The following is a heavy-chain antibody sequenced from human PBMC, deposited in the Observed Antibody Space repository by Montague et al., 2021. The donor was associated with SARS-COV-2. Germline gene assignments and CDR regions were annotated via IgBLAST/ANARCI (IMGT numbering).Heavy chain of an antibody. Sequence: SLRLSCAASGFIVGDYAMHWVRQRPGKGLEWVSSIRWDRGDRSYAASVKGRFSISRDDAKNSLYLQMDSLRPEDTAVYYCGKASASNARWMQSPIDYWGQGTPVIVSS. CDR3: GKASASNARWMQSPIDY. CDR2: IRWDRGDR. J-gene: IGHJ4*02. CDR1: GFIVGDYA. V-gene: IGHV3-9*01. D-gene: IGHD5-12*01.